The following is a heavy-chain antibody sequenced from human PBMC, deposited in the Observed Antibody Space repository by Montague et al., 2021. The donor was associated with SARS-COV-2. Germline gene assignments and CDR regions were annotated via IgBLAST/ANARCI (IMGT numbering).Heavy chain of an antibody. V-gene: IGHV4-34*01. Sequence: SETLSLTCGVYGGSFGDDHWSWIRQPPGKGLEWIGDIKQSGSTNXXSSLKSRVTISVDTSKNQFSLKLTSVTAADTAVYFCARGHLSVSMIVVVFTSASYYFDYWGQGAQVTVSS. CDR1: GGSFGDDH. CDR3: ARGHLSVSMIVVVFTSASYYFDY. J-gene: IGHJ4*02. CDR2: IKQSGST. D-gene: IGHD3-22*01.